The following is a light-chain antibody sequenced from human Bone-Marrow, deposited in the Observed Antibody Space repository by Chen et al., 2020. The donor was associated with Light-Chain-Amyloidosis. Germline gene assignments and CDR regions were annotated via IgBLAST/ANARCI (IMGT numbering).Light chain of an antibody. J-gene: IGLJ3*02. V-gene: IGLV1-44*01. Sequence: QSVLTQPPSASGTPGQRFTITCSGGRSNVGANGVNWYQQLPGAAPKLLIFDTNRRPSGVPDRFSGAKSGTSASLAISDLQSEDEAHYYCAQWDDRLNGWVFGGGTRLTVL. CDR3: AQWDDRLNGWV. CDR2: DTN. CDR1: RSNVGANG.